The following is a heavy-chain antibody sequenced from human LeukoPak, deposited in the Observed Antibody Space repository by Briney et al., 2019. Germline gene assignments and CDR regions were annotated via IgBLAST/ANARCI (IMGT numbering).Heavy chain of an antibody. CDR3: ARYTSDTGWFDP. Sequence: SETLSLTCTVSGGSISSGDYYWSWIRQPPGEGLEWIGYIYYSGSTYYNPFLKSRVTISVDTSKNQFSLKLSSVTAADTAVYYCARYTSDTGWFDPWGQGTLVTVSS. CDR2: IYYSGST. V-gene: IGHV4-30-4*08. D-gene: IGHD5-18*01. CDR1: GGSISSGDYY. J-gene: IGHJ5*02.